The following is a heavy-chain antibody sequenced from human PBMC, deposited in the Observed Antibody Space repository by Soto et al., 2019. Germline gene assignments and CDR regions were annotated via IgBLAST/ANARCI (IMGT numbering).Heavy chain of an antibody. V-gene: IGHV3-11*01. CDR1: GINLSNYY. CDR3: ALGHYSSGWYLH. J-gene: IGHJ4*02. D-gene: IGHD6-19*01. CDR2: ISDGGSTM. Sequence: QVQVVESGGGLIKPGGSLRLSCAASGINLSNYYVSWIRQGPGKGLEWVSYISDGGSTMYYADSVKGRFTISRDNAKNSLFLQMNSLSAEDTAVYYCALGHYSSGWYLHWGQGTLVSVSS.